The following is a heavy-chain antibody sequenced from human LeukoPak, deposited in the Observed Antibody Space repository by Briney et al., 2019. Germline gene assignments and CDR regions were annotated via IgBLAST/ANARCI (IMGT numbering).Heavy chain of an antibody. J-gene: IGHJ4*02. D-gene: IGHD3-10*02. CDR1: GFTFSSYW. V-gene: IGHV3-7*03. CDR3: AKSRTLLRSGFDY. Sequence: PGGSLRLSCAASGFTFSSYWMSWVRQAPGKGLEWVANIKQDGSEKYYVDSVKGRFTISRDNSKNTLYLQMNSLRAEDTAVYYCAKSRTLLRSGFDYWGQGTLVTVSS. CDR2: IKQDGSEK.